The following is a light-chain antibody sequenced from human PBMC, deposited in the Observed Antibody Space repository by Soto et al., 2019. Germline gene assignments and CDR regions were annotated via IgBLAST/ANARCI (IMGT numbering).Light chain of an antibody. CDR2: AAY. V-gene: IGKV1-6*01. CDR3: LQDYNYPRT. J-gene: IGKJ1*01. CDR1: QGIRND. Sequence: IQMTQSPSSLSTSVGDRVTITCRASQGIRNDLGWYQQKPGKAPKLLIYAAYTLQSGVLSRFSGSGSGTDFSLTIRSLQPEDFATYYCLQDYNYPRTFGQGTKVDNK.